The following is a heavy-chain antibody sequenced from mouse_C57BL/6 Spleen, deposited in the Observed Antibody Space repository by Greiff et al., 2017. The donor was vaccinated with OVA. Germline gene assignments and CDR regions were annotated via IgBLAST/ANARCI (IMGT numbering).Heavy chain of an antibody. CDR2: IDPNSGGT. V-gene: IGHV1-72*01. Sequence: QVQLQQPGAELVKPGASVKLSCKASGYTFTSYWMHWVKQRPGRGLEWIGRIDPNSGGTKYNEKFKSKATLTVDKPSSTAYMQLSSLTSEDSAVYYCARERGGAVVAKDFDYWGQGTTLTVSS. D-gene: IGHD1-1*01. CDR1: GYTFTSYW. CDR3: ARERGGAVVAKDFDY. J-gene: IGHJ2*01.